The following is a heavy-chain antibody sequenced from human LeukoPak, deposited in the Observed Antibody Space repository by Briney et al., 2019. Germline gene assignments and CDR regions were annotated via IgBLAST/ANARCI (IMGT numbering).Heavy chain of an antibody. J-gene: IGHJ4*02. CDR2: ISWNSGSI. Sequence: PGGSLRLSCAASGFTFDDYAMHWVRQAPGKSLEWVSGISWNSGSIGYADSVKGRFTISRDNAKNSLYLQMNSLRAEDTALYYCAKGAGYSSSWYGDYWGQGTLVTVSS. D-gene: IGHD6-13*01. CDR1: GFTFDDYA. CDR3: AKGAGYSSSWYGDY. V-gene: IGHV3-9*01.